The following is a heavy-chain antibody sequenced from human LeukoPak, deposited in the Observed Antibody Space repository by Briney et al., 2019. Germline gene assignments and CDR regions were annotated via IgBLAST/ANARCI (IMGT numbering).Heavy chain of an antibody. Sequence: GGSLRLSCAASGFTFSSYWMHWVRQAPGKGLEWVAVISFDGRNQYYADSVKGRFTMSRDDSRNTLYLQMNSLRAEDTAVYYCAKSYNGYESKPDYWGQGTLVTVSS. CDR1: GFTFSSYW. CDR2: ISFDGRNQ. J-gene: IGHJ4*02. CDR3: AKSYNGYESKPDY. D-gene: IGHD5-12*01. V-gene: IGHV3-30*18.